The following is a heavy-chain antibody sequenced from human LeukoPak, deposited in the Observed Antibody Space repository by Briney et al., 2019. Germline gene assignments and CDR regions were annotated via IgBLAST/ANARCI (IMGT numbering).Heavy chain of an antibody. D-gene: IGHD6-19*01. CDR1: GGSISSSSYY. V-gene: IGHV4-39*07. Sequence: SETLSLTCTVSGGSISSSSYYWGWIRQPPGKGLEWIGSIHYSGSTNYNPSLKSRVTISVDTSKNQFSLKLSSVTAADTAVYYCARAGGSGLIDYWGQGTLVTVSS. CDR3: ARAGGSGLIDY. J-gene: IGHJ4*02. CDR2: IHYSGST.